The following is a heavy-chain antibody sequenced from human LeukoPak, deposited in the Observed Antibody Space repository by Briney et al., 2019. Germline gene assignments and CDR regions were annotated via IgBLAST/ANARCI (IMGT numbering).Heavy chain of an antibody. Sequence: PGGSLRLSCVASGFSFSSYSMNWVRQPQGKGWDWVSFISTSSSRIYYADSVKGRFTISRDNAKNSLYLQMDSLRDEDTAVYYCARGETSVTSYLQPWGQGTLVTVSS. D-gene: IGHD4-17*01. CDR3: ARGETSVTSYLQP. CDR2: ISTSSSRI. J-gene: IGHJ5*02. CDR1: GFSFSSYS. V-gene: IGHV3-48*02.